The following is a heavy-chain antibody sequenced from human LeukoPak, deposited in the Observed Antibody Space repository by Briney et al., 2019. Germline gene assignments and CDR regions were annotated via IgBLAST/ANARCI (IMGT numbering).Heavy chain of an antibody. CDR2: IYYSGST. CDR1: GSSISSYY. Sequence: SETLSPTCTVSGSSISSYYWSWIRQPPGKGLEWIGYIYYSGSTNYNPSLKSRVTISVDTSKNQFSLKLSSVTAADTAVYYCARDEAAMVPFFDYWGQGTLVTVSS. D-gene: IGHD3-10*01. V-gene: IGHV4-59*01. J-gene: IGHJ4*02. CDR3: ARDEAAMVPFFDY.